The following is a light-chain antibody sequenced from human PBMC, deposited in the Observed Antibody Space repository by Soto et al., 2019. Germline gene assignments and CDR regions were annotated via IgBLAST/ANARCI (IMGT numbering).Light chain of an antibody. CDR3: QQTYSPPFT. CDR1: QGITNS. J-gene: IGKJ3*01. V-gene: IGKV1-39*01. Sequence: IRMTQSPSSLSASTGDRVTITCRASQGITNSLNWYQQKPGRAPNLLIYAASSLQRGAPSRFSGSGSGTDFTLTISSLQPDDFATYYCQQTYSPPFTFGPGTKVDI. CDR2: AAS.